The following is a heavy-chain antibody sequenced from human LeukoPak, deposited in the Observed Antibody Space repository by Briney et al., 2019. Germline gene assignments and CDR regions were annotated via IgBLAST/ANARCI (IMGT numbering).Heavy chain of an antibody. J-gene: IGHJ4*02. Sequence: ASVKVSCKASGYTFTGYYMHWVRQAPGQGLEWMGWINPNSGGTNYAQKFQGRVTMTRDTSISTAYMELSRLRSEDTAVYYCARDRGYSGYDFDYWGQGTLVTVSS. CDR3: ARDRGYSGYDFDY. CDR2: INPNSGGT. CDR1: GYTFTGYY. V-gene: IGHV1-2*02. D-gene: IGHD5-12*01.